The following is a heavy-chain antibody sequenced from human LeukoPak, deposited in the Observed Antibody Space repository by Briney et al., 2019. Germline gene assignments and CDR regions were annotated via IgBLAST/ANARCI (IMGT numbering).Heavy chain of an antibody. D-gene: IGHD3-3*01. CDR2: IYPGDSDT. CDR3: ARSITIFGVVIYYFDY. V-gene: IGHV5-51*01. J-gene: IGHJ4*02. Sequence: GESLKISCKGSGYNFTSYWIGWVRQMPGKGLEWTGIIYPGDSDTRYNPSFQGQVTISVDKSISSAYLQWSSLKASDSAMYYCARSITIFGVVIYYFDYWGQGTLVSVSS. CDR1: GYNFTSYW.